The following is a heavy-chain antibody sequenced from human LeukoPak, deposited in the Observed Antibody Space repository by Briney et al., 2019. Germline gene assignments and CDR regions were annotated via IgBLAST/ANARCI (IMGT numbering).Heavy chain of an antibody. CDR3: ARGRKVPAAKGVYYYYYYMDV. CDR2: LNPNSGDT. D-gene: IGHD2-2*01. J-gene: IGHJ6*03. V-gene: IGHV1-8*03. CDR1: GYTFTSYD. Sequence: ASVKVSCKVSGYTFTSYDINWVRQGTGQGLEWMGWLNPNSGDTGYAQKFQGRVTITRNTSISTAYMELSSLRSEDTAVYYCARGRKVPAAKGVYYYYYYMDVWGKGTAVTVSS.